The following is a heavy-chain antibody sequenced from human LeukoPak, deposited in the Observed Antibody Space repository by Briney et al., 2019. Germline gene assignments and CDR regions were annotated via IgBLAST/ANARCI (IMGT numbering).Heavy chain of an antibody. CDR2: IYYSGST. V-gene: IGHV4-59*01. J-gene: IGHJ4*02. D-gene: IGHD6-19*01. CDR1: GGSLSSYY. CDR3: ARENQGYSSGWSIDY. Sequence: SETLSLTCTVSGGSLSSYYWSWLRQPPGKGLEWIGYIYYSGSTNYNPSLQRRVTISVDTSQNQLPLKLSYVTAADTAGYYCARENQGYSSGWSIDYWGQGTLVTVSS.